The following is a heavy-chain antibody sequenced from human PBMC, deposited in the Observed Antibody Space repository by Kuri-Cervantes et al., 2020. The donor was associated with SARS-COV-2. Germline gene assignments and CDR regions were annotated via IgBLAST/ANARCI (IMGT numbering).Heavy chain of an antibody. CDR3: ARASTYCSSTSCYDYYYMDV. D-gene: IGHD2-2*01. CDR1: GGTFSSYA. CDR2: IIPIFGTA. J-gene: IGHJ6*03. Sequence: SVKVSCKASGGTFSSYAICWVRQAPGQGLEWMGRIIPIFGTANYAQKFQGRVTITADESTSTAYMELSSLRSEDTAVYYCARASTYCSSTSCYDYYYMDVWGKGTTVTVSS. V-gene: IGHV1-69*13.